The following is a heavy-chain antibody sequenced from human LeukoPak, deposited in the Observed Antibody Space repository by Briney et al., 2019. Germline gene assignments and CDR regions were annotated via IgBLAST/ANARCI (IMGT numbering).Heavy chain of an antibody. D-gene: IGHD2-15*01. J-gene: IGHJ6*03. CDR2: ISAYNGNT. Sequence: GASVKVSCKASGYTFTSYGISWVRQAPGQGLEWMGWISAYNGNTNYAQKLQGRVTMTTDTSTSTAHMELRSLRSDDTAVYYCARDLGRRCSGGSCNYYSNYMDVWGKGTTVTISS. V-gene: IGHV1-18*01. CDR3: ARDLGRRCSGGSCNYYSNYMDV. CDR1: GYTFTSYG.